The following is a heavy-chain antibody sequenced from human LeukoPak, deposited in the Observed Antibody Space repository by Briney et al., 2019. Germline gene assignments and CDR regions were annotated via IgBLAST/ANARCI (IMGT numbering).Heavy chain of an antibody. CDR2: ISGSGGST. CDR3: TLGEWLQPFDY. Sequence: PGGSLRLSCAASGFSVSSNCLTWVRQAPGKGLEWVSGISGSGGSTYYVDSVKGRFAISRDNSKNTLYLQMNSLRAEDTAIYYCTLGEWLQPFDYWGQGTLVTVSS. J-gene: IGHJ4*02. CDR1: GFSVSSNC. D-gene: IGHD3-16*01. V-gene: IGHV3-23*01.